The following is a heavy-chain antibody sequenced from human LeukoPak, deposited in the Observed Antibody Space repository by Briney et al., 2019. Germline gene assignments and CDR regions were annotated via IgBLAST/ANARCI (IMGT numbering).Heavy chain of an antibody. CDR3: ARETRVADAFDI. J-gene: IGHJ3*02. Sequence: GGSLRLSCAASGFTFSSYAMNWVRRAPGKGLEWVSVISDSGGSTYYTDSVKGRFTISRDNSKNTLYLQMNSLRAEDTAVYYCARETRVADAFDIWGQGTMVTVSS. V-gene: IGHV3-23*01. D-gene: IGHD2-15*01. CDR1: GFTFSSYA. CDR2: ISDSGGST.